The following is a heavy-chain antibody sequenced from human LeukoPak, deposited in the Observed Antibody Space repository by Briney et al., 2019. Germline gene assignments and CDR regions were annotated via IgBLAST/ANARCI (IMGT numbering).Heavy chain of an antibody. Sequence: PGGSLRLSCAASGFTFSNYGMHWVRQAPGKGLEWLSFIRYDGSNEYYADSVKGRFTISTDNSKNTLYLQMNSLRADDTAVYYCARWGEDGGYVVHAFDIWGQGSMVTVSS. V-gene: IGHV3-30*02. CDR3: ARWGEDGGYVVHAFDI. CDR1: GFTFSNYG. D-gene: IGHD5-12*01. CDR2: IRYDGSNE. J-gene: IGHJ3*02.